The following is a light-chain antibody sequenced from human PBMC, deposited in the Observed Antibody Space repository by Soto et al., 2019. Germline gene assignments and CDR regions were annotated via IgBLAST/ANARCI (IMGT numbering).Light chain of an antibody. Sequence: DTQMTQSPSTLSASVGDRVTITCRASQSISSWLAWYQQKPGKGPKLLIYDAYSLESGVPSRFSGSGSGTELTLTISSLQPDDFATYYCQQYNSYWTFGQGTKVDIK. V-gene: IGKV1-5*01. CDR2: DAY. CDR1: QSISSW. J-gene: IGKJ1*01. CDR3: QQYNSYWT.